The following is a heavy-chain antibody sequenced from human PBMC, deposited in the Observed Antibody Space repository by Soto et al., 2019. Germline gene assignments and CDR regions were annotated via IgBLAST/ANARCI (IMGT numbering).Heavy chain of an antibody. CDR1: GESSSGYY. CDR3: ATMETPATGLYYFDN. J-gene: IGHJ4*02. D-gene: IGHD1-1*01. V-gene: IGHV4-34*01. CDR2: INHSGST. Sequence: SETLSLTCAVYGESSSGYYWSWIRQPPGKGLEWIGEINHSGSTNYNASLKSRVTMSVDTSKSQFSLSLSFVTAADTAVYFCATMETPATGLYYFDNWGQGTLVTVSS.